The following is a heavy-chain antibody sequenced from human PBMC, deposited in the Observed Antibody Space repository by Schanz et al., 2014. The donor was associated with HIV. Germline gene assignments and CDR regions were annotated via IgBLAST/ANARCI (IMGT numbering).Heavy chain of an antibody. D-gene: IGHD1-1*01. CDR2: INSDGRSA. Sequence: EAQLLESGGGLVQPGGSLRLSCAASGFTFSSYAMSWVRQAPGKGLEWVSRINSDGRSANYADSVKGRFTISRDNSKNTLYLQMNSLRVEDTAVYYCARFANWAFDIWGQGTTVTVSS. J-gene: IGHJ3*02. V-gene: IGHV3-23*01. CDR1: GFTFSSYA. CDR3: ARFANWAFDI.